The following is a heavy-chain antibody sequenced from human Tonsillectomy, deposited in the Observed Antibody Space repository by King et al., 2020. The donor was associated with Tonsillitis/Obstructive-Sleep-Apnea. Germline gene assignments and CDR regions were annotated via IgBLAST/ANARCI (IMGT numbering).Heavy chain of an antibody. Sequence: TLKESGPALVKPTQTLTLTCTFSGFSISTSGMCVSWIRQPPGKALEWLARIDWDDDKYYSTSLKTRLTISKDTSKNQVVLTMTNMDLVDTATYYCARYKVGAKTSRNVGGKGTTVTVS. J-gene: IGHJ6*03. CDR2: IDWDDDK. CDR3: ARYKVGAKTSRNV. V-gene: IGHV2-70*11. D-gene: IGHD1-26*01. CDR1: GFSISTSGMC.